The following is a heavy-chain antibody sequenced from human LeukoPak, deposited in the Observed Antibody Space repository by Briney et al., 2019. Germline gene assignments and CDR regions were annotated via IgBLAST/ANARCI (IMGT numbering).Heavy chain of an antibody. Sequence: GASVKVSCKASGYTFTGYNMHWVRQAPGQGLEWMGWIDPNSGGTNYAQKFQGRVTMTRDTSISTAYMELSSLRSEDTAVYYCVRFEDDFWSGYYSGWGQETLVTVSS. CDR3: VRFEDDFWSGYYSG. D-gene: IGHD3-3*01. CDR2: IDPNSGGT. V-gene: IGHV1-2*02. CDR1: GYTFTGYN. J-gene: IGHJ4*02.